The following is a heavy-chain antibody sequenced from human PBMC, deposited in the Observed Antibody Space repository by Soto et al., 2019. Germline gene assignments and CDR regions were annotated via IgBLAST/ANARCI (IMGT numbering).Heavy chain of an antibody. Sequence: SETLSLTCAVSCYSISSGYYWGWIRQPPGKGLEWIGSIYHSGSTYYNPSLKSRVTISVDTSKNQFSLKLSSVTAADTAVYYCARPHYGDYNWYFDLWGRGTLVTVSS. CDR3: ARPHYGDYNWYFDL. V-gene: IGHV4-38-2*01. CDR1: CYSISSGYY. D-gene: IGHD4-17*01. J-gene: IGHJ2*01. CDR2: IYHSGST.